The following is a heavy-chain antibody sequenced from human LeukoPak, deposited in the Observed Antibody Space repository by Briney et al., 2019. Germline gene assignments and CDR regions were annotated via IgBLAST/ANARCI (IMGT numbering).Heavy chain of an antibody. V-gene: IGHV4-34*01. CDR3: ARESIHIAAAGTRYYYYMDV. D-gene: IGHD6-13*01. J-gene: IGHJ6*03. Sequence: PSETLSLTCAVYGGSFSGYYWSWIRQPPGKGLEWIGEINHSGSTNYNPSLKSRVTISVDTSKNQFSLKLSSVTAADTAVYYCARESIHIAAAGTRYYYYMDVWGKGTTVTISS. CDR2: INHSGST. CDR1: GGSFSGYY.